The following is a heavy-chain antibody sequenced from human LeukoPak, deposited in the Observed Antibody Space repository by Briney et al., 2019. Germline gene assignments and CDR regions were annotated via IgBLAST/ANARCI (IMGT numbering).Heavy chain of an antibody. V-gene: IGHV4-59*01. CDR3: ARDRNYYDSSGFFDY. Sequence: PSETLSLTCSVSGDSIGSFYWNWFRQPPGKGLEWIGYIRYNGNAKYNSSLESRVTLSMDTPKNQFSLRLISVTAADTAVYYCARDRNYYDSSGFFDYWGQGTLVTVSS. CDR2: IRYNGNA. CDR1: GDSIGSFY. D-gene: IGHD3-22*01. J-gene: IGHJ4*02.